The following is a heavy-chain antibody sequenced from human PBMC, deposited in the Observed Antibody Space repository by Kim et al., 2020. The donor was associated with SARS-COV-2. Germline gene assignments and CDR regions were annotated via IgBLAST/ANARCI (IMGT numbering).Heavy chain of an antibody. Sequence: GGSLRLSCAASGFTFSSYWMHWVRQAPGKGLVWVSHIDSDGSSTNYADSVKGRLTISRDNAKNTLYLQMNSLRAEDTAVYYCARTPFQATTLWGQGTLVTVSS. D-gene: IGHD1-1*01. CDR2: IDSDGSST. CDR3: ARTPFQATTL. CDR1: GFTFSSYW. V-gene: IGHV3-74*01. J-gene: IGHJ4*02.